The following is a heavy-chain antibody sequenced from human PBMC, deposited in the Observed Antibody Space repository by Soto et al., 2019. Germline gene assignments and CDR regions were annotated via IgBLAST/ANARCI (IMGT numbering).Heavy chain of an antibody. V-gene: IGHV1-46*01. Sequence: ASVKVSCKASGYTFTSYYMHWVRQAPGQGLEWMGIINPSGGSTSYAQKFQGRVTMTRDTSTSTVYMELSSLRSEDTAVYYCARVPLGGIVVAYGMDVWGQGTTVTVSS. CDR2: INPSGGST. CDR1: GYTFTSYY. D-gene: IGHD3-16*02. J-gene: IGHJ6*02. CDR3: ARVPLGGIVVAYGMDV.